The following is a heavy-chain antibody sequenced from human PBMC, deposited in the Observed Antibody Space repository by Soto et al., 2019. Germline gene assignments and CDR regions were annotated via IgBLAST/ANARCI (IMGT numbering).Heavy chain of an antibody. V-gene: IGHV3-30*18. CDR2: ISYDGSNK. Sequence: LARAACRFTVSRSGVPGACQATGKGLEWVAFISYDGSNKYYADSVKGRFTISRDNSKDTLHLQMNSLRAEDTAVYYCAKDRKGVAGYYCAYWGQGTLVTVSS. D-gene: IGHD6-19*01. CDR1: RFTVSRSG. J-gene: IGHJ4*02. CDR3: AKDRKGVAGYYCAY.